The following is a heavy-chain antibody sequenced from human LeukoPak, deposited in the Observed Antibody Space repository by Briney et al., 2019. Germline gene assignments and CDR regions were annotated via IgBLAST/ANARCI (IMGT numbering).Heavy chain of an antibody. CDR3: ARYRGKTTVSSLDWFDP. CDR1: GGSISSYY. V-gene: IGHV4-59*01. Sequence: PSETLSLTCTVSGGSISSYYWSWIRQPPGKGLEWIGYIYYSGSTKYNPSLKSRVTISVDTSKNQLSLKLSSVTAADTAVYYCARYRGKTTVSSLDWFDPWGQGTLVTVSS. CDR2: IYYSGST. J-gene: IGHJ5*02. D-gene: IGHD4-11*01.